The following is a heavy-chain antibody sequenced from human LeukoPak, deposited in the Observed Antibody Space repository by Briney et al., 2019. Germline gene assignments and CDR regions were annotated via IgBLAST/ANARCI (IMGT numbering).Heavy chain of an antibody. CDR2: ISGSGDST. CDR1: GFTFSTYA. J-gene: IGHJ4*02. Sequence: GGSLRLSCAASGFTFSTYAMSWVRQAPGKGLEWVSGISGSGDSTYYADSVKGRFTISRDNSWNTLFLQMNSLRDEDTAVYYCAKDRSDNKTWYAGSHWGQGTLVTVSS. V-gene: IGHV3-23*01. CDR3: AKDRSDNKTWYAGSH. D-gene: IGHD2-8*01.